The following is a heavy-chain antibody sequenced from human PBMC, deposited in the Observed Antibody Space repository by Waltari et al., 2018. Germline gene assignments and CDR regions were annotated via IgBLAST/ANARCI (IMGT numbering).Heavy chain of an antibody. Sequence: EVQLVESGGGLVQPGGSLRLSCAASGFTFSSYWMHWVRQAPGKGLGWVSRINSDGIGTNYADSVKGRFTISRDNAKNTLYLQINSLRVEDTAMYYCARGWGGHVDYWGQGTLVTVSS. CDR2: INSDGIGT. J-gene: IGHJ4*02. V-gene: IGHV3-74*02. D-gene: IGHD3-16*01. CDR1: GFTFSSYW. CDR3: ARGWGGHVDY.